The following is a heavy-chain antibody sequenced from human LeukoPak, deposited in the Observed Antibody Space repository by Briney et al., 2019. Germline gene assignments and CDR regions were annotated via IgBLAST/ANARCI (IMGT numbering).Heavy chain of an antibody. CDR1: GYTFTGYY. J-gene: IGHJ4*02. Sequence: GASVTVSCKASGYTFTGYYMHWVRQAPGQGLEWMGWINPNSGGTNYAQKFQGRVTMTRDTSISTAYMELSRLRSDDTAVYYCARPFATYSGSYFGFDYWGQGTLVTVSS. V-gene: IGHV1-2*02. CDR2: INPNSGGT. CDR3: ARPFATYSGSYFGFDY. D-gene: IGHD1-26*01.